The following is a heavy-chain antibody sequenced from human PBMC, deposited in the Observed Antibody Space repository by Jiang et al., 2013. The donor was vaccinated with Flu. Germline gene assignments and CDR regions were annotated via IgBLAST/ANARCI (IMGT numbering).Heavy chain of an antibody. CDR3: ARIPGRGVTTFDY. J-gene: IGHJ4*02. V-gene: IGHV2-70*01. CDR1: GFSLSTSGMC. CDR2: IDWDDDK. Sequence: TFSGFSLSTSGMCVNWIRQPPGKALEWLALIDWDDDKYYSTSLKTRLTISKDTSKNQVVLTMTNMDPVDTATYYCARIPGRGVTTFDYWGQGALVTVSS. D-gene: IGHD4-17*01.